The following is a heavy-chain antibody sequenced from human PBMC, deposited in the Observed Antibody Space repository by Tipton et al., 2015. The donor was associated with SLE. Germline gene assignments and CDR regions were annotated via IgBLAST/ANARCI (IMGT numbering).Heavy chain of an antibody. V-gene: IGHV3-53*05. Sequence: GSLRLSCAASWFTVSSNFMSWVRQAPGKGLAWVSVIYGDGSTYYADSVKGRLTISRDNSKNTVYLQMNSLRPEDTAVYYCARDFLGGPLDCWGQGTPVTVSA. CDR2: IYGDGST. J-gene: IGHJ4*02. CDR1: WFTVSSNF. CDR3: ARDFLGGPLDC. D-gene: IGHD3-16*01.